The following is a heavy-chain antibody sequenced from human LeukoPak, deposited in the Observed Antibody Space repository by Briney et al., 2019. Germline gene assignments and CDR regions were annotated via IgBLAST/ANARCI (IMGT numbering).Heavy chain of an antibody. CDR1: GGSFSDYY. CDR2: INHSGST. V-gene: IGHV4-34*01. CDR3: ARGYTCSGGSCYSYYYYMDV. D-gene: IGHD2-15*01. J-gene: IGHJ6*03. Sequence: SETLSLTCAVYGGSFSDYYWRWIRQPPRKGLEWIGEINHSGSTNYNPSLKSRVTISVDTSKTQFSLKLRSVTAADTAVYYCARGYTCSGGSCYSYYYYMDVWGKGTTVTVSS.